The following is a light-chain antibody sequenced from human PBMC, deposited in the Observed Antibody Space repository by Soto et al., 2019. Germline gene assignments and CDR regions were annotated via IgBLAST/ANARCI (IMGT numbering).Light chain of an antibody. J-gene: IGLJ2*01. Sequence: SVLTQPPSVSGAPGQRVTISCAGGSSTIGAGYDVHWYQQLPGTAPKLLIYGNFNRPSGVPDRFSGSKSGTSASLAITGLQAGDEADYYCLSYDSSLSGVVFGGGTKLTVL. CDR1: SSTIGAGYD. CDR2: GNF. V-gene: IGLV1-40*01. CDR3: LSYDSSLSGVV.